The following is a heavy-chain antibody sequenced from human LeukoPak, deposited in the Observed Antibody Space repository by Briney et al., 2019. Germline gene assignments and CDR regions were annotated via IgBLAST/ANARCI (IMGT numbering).Heavy chain of an antibody. CDR2: ISYGGSNK. CDR3: ASPGVPAADYYGMAV. D-gene: IGHD2-2*01. Sequence: GRSLRLSCAASGFTFSSYAMHWVRQAPGKGLEWVAVISYGGSNKYYADSVKGRFTISRDNSKNTLYLQMNSLRAEDTAVYYCASPGVPAADYYGMAVWGQGTTVTVSS. J-gene: IGHJ6*02. V-gene: IGHV3-30-3*01. CDR1: GFTFSSYA.